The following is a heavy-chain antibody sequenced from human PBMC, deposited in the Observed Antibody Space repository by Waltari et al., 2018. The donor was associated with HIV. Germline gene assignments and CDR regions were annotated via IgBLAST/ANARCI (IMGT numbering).Heavy chain of an antibody. CDR1: GFTFSSYW. Sequence: EVQLVESGGGLVQPGGSLRLSCAASGFTFSSYWMSWVRQAPGKGGEGGANKKQDGSEKDFVDSVNGRFTISRDNAENSLYLQMNSLRAEDTAVYYCARGGFYGSGSKVNWGQGTLVTVSS. CDR3: ARGGFYGSGSKVN. D-gene: IGHD3-10*01. J-gene: IGHJ4*02. V-gene: IGHV3-7*04. CDR2: KKQDGSEK.